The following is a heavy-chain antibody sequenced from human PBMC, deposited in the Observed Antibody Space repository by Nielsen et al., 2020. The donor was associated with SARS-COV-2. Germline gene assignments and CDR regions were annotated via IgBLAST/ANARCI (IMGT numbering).Heavy chain of an antibody. J-gene: IGHJ4*02. V-gene: IGHV3-23*01. CDR2: TSASGAST. CDR1: GFTFNIYA. Sequence: GESLKISCAASGFTFNIYAMAWVRRAPGRGLEWVSGTSASGASTYYADSVKGRFTISRDNSKNTLYLQMNSLRAEDTAVYYCARDGGSWYGYYFDYWGQGTLVTVSS. CDR3: ARDGGSWYGYYFDY. D-gene: IGHD6-13*01.